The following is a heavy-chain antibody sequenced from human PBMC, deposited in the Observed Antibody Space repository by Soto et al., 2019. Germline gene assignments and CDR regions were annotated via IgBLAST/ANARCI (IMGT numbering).Heavy chain of an antibody. CDR1: GFTFSDHY. Sequence: QVQLVESGGGLVKPGGSLRLSCVASGFTFSDHYMTWIRQAPGKGLEWLSYISTSSSYTNYADSVKGRFTISRDNAMNSLYLQINSLRAEDTAVYYCASLRPTGYFNYWAQGPLATVSS. J-gene: IGHJ4*02. V-gene: IGHV3-11*05. CDR3: ASLRPTGYFNY. CDR2: ISTSSSYT.